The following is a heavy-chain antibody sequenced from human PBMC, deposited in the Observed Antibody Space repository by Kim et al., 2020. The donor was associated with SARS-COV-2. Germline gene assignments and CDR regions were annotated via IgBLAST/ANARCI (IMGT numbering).Heavy chain of an antibody. CDR3: ARVGYYYDSSGYFTRRFDP. CDR2: IYYSGST. CDR1: GGSISSGGYY. Sequence: SETLSLTCTVSGGSISSGGYYWSWIRQHPGKGLEWIGYIYYSGSTYYNPSLKSRVTISVDTSKNQFSLKLSSVTAADTAVYYCARVGYYYDSSGYFTRRFDPWGQGTLVTVSA. J-gene: IGHJ5*02. V-gene: IGHV4-31*03. D-gene: IGHD3-22*01.